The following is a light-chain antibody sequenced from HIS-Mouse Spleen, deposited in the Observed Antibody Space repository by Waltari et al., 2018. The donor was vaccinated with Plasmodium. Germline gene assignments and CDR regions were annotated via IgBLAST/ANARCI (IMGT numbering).Light chain of an antibody. CDR3: YSAADNNLV. Sequence: SYELTQPSSVSVSPGQTARITSPGDVLAKKYARWFQQKPGQAPVLVIYKDSGRPSGIPGRFSGSSSGTTVTLTISGAQVEDEADYYCYSAADNNLVFGGGTKLTVL. CDR1: VLAKKY. V-gene: IGLV3-27*01. J-gene: IGLJ3*02. CDR2: KDS.